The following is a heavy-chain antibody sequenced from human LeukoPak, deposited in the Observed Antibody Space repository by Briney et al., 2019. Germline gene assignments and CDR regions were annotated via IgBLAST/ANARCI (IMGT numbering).Heavy chain of an antibody. Sequence: GESLRISCKVSGYSFTTYWISWVRQMPGKGLEWMGRIDPSDSYTDYAPSFQGHVTISADRPLSTAYLQWYSLKASDTAMYYCARQDFWGQGTLVTVSS. V-gene: IGHV5-10-1*01. CDR2: IDPSDSYT. J-gene: IGHJ4*02. CDR1: GYSFTTYW. CDR3: ARQDF.